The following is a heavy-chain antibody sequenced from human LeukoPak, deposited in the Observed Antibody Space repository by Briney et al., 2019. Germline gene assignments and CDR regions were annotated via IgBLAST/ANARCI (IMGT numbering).Heavy chain of an antibody. D-gene: IGHD6-13*01. CDR2: ISMSGART. CDR3: AKDLSAGHFDY. CDR1: GFTFRSYA. J-gene: IGHJ4*02. Sequence: GGSLRLSCAASGFTFRSYAMTWVRQAPGKGLEWVSTISMSGARTYYADSVEGRFTISRDNSKNTLYLQMNSLRPDDTAVYYCAKDLSAGHFDYWGQGTLVTVSS. V-gene: IGHV3-23*01.